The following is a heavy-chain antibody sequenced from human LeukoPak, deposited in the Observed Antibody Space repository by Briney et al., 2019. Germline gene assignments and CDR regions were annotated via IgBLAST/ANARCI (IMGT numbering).Heavy chain of an antibody. CDR3: AGAAMVPYYFDY. V-gene: IGHV1-69*01. CDR1: GGTSSSYA. D-gene: IGHD5-18*01. CDR2: IIPIFGTA. J-gene: IGHJ4*02. Sequence: ASVKVSCKASGGTSSSYAVSWVRQAPGQGLEWMGGIIPIFGTANYAQKFQGRVTITADESTSTAYMELSSLRSEDTAVYYCAGAAMVPYYFDYWGQGTPVTVSS.